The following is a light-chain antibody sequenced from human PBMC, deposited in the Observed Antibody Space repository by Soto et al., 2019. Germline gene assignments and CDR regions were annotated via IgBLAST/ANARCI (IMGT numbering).Light chain of an antibody. CDR2: EVS. V-gene: IGLV2-14*01. CDR3: SSYRSSSPPV. CDR1: SSDVRGYNY. Sequence: QSALTQPASVSGSAGQSITISCTGTSSDVRGYNYVSWYQQHPGRAPKLMIYEVSHRPSGVSNRFSGSKSGNTASLTISGLRAEDEADYYCSSYRSSSPPVFGTGTKLTVL. J-gene: IGLJ1*01.